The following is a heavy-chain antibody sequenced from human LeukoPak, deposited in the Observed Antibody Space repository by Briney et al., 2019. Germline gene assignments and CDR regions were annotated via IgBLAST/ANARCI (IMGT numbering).Heavy chain of an antibody. CDR2: IYYSGST. Sequence: PSETLSLTCTVSGGSISSYYWSWIRQPPGKGLEWIGYIYYSGSTNYNPSLKSRVTISVDTSKNQFSLKLSSVTAADTAVYYCARGADILTGYDNYYFDYWAREPWSPSPQ. CDR1: GGSISSYY. CDR3: ARGADILTGYDNYYFDY. V-gene: IGHV4-59*08. D-gene: IGHD3-9*01. J-gene: IGHJ4*02.